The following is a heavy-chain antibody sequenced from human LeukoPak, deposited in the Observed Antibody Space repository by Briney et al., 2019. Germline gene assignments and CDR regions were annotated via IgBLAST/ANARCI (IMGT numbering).Heavy chain of an antibody. CDR2: FYYSGST. Sequence: SETLSLTCTVSGGSISSYYWSWIRQPPGKGLEWIGYFYYSGSTNYNPSLKSRVTISVDTSKNQFSLKLSSVTAADTAVYYCARGAHTAYYYDSSGYFDYWGQGTLVTVSS. CDR3: ARGAHTAYYYDSSGYFDY. J-gene: IGHJ4*02. CDR1: GGSISSYY. D-gene: IGHD3-22*01. V-gene: IGHV4-59*01.